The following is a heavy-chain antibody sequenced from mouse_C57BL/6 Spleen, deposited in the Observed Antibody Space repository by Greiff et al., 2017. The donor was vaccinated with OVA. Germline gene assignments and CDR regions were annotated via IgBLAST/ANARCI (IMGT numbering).Heavy chain of an antibody. J-gene: IGHJ2*01. CDR1: GYTFTSYW. CDR3: VFYGNYVGYFDY. D-gene: IGHD2-1*01. V-gene: IGHV1-64*01. Sequence: VQLQQPGAELVKPGASVKLSCKASGYTFTSYWMHWVKQRPGQGLEWIGMIHPNSGSTNYNEKFKSKATLTVDKSSSTAYMQLSSLTSEDSAVYYCVFYGNYVGYFDYWGQGTTLTVSS. CDR2: IHPNSGST.